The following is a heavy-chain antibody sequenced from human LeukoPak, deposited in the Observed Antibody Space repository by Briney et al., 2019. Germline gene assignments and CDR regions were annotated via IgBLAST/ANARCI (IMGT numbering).Heavy chain of an antibody. V-gene: IGHV3-74*01. J-gene: IGHJ3*02. CDR1: GFTFSNYW. CDR2: INSDGSST. Sequence: GGSLRLSCVGSGFTFSNYWMSWVRQAPGKGLVWVSRINSDGSSTSYADSVKGRFTISRDNAKNTLYLQMNSLRAEDTAVYYCASSGYYPDAFDIWGQGTMVTVSS. D-gene: IGHD3-22*01. CDR3: ASSGYYPDAFDI.